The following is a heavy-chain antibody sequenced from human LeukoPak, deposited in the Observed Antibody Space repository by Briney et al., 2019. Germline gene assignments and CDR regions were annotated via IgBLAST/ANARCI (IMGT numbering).Heavy chain of an antibody. J-gene: IGHJ3*02. CDR2: IYYSGST. CDR1: GGSISSYY. Sequence: PSETLSLTCTVSGGSISSYYWSWLRQPPGKGLEWIGYIYYSGSTNYNPSLKSRVTISVDTSKNQFSLKLSSVTAADTAVYYCARDGYYYDSSGYHRTDAFDIWGQGTMVTVSS. CDR3: ARDGYYYDSSGYHRTDAFDI. D-gene: IGHD3-22*01. V-gene: IGHV4-59*01.